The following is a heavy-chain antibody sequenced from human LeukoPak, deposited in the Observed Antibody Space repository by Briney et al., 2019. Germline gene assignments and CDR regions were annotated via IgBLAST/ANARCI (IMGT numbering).Heavy chain of an antibody. D-gene: IGHD4-17*01. J-gene: IGHJ4*02. Sequence: SETLSLTCAVSGYSISNGYYWGWIRQPPGKGLEWIGTTYHSGSTNYNPSLKSRITISVDTSKNQFSLQLSSVTAADTAVNYCATSHTVTTGRSWSNWGQGTLVTVSS. V-gene: IGHV4-38-2*01. CDR1: GYSISNGYY. CDR3: ATSHTVTTGRSWSN. CDR2: TYHSGST.